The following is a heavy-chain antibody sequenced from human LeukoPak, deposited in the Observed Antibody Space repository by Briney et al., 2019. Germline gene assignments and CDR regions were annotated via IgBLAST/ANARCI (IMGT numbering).Heavy chain of an antibody. Sequence: GGSLRLSCAPSGFTLSSKYMSWVGQAQGKGLEWVSVIYSGGTTYYADSVKGRFTISRDNSKNTLYLQINSLRAEDTAVYYCARDYYDSSGSGTLWGQGTLVTVSS. J-gene: IGHJ4*02. D-gene: IGHD3-22*01. CDR3: ARDYYDSSGSGTL. CDR1: GFTLSSKY. V-gene: IGHV3-66*02. CDR2: IYSGGTT.